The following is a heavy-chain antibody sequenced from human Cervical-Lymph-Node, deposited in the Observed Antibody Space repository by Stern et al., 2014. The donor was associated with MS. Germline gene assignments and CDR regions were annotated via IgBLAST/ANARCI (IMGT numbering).Heavy chain of an antibody. Sequence: QVQLVESGPEVKKPGSSVKVSCKASGGTFSNYAISWVRQAPGLGLEWLGGRIIIIDTANYAQKFQGRVTISADESTSTAYMELSSLRSEDTAVYYCARASERSGYYPDYFQYWGQGTPVTVSS. V-gene: IGHV1-69*01. CDR2: RIIIIDTA. CDR1: GGTFSNYA. D-gene: IGHD3-22*01. CDR3: ARASERSGYYPDYFQY. J-gene: IGHJ1*01.